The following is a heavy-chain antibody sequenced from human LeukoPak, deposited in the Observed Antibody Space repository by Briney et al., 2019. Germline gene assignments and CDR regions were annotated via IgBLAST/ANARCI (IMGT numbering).Heavy chain of an antibody. V-gene: IGHV3-66*01. CDR1: GFTVSSNY. CDR3: ARVRSGSYFDY. CDR2: IYSGGST. Sequence: GGSLRLSCAASGFTVSSNYMSWVRQAPGKGLEWVSVIYSGGSTYYADSVKGRFTISRDNSKNTLYLQMNSLRAEDTAVYYCARVRSGSYFDYWGQGTLVTVSS. D-gene: IGHD1-26*01. J-gene: IGHJ4*02.